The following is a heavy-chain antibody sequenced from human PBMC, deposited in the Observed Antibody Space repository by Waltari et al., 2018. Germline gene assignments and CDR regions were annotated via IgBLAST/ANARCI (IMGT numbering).Heavy chain of an antibody. CDR2: IWYDGSNK. D-gene: IGHD6-13*01. J-gene: IGHJ6*03. V-gene: IGHV3-30*18. CDR1: GFTFSSYG. CDR3: AKDRSSSLNYYYYMDV. Sequence: QVQLVESGGGVVQPGRSLRLSCAASGFTFSSYGMHWVRQAPGKGLEWVAVIWYDGSNKYYADSVKGRFTISRDNSKNTLYLQMNSLRAEDTAMYYCAKDRSSSLNYYYYMDVWGKGTTVTVSS.